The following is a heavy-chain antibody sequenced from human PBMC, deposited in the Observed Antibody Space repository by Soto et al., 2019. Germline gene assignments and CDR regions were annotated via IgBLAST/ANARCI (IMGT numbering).Heavy chain of an antibody. D-gene: IGHD2-15*01. CDR2: IRPKADTYAT. CDR1: GFTFSASA. Sequence: GGSLRLSCAASGFTFSASAIHWVRQASGKGLEWVGRIRPKADTYATAYAESVKGRFSISRDDSQNTAYLQMNSLKTEDTAVYYCTRLRISGDFDYWGQGTLVTVSS. CDR3: TRLRISGDFDY. J-gene: IGHJ4*02. V-gene: IGHV3-73*01.